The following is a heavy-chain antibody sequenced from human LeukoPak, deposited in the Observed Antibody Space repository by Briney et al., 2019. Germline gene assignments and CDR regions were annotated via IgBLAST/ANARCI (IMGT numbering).Heavy chain of an antibody. J-gene: IGHJ5*02. CDR3: ARAFEIRYFNWFDP. CDR1: GGSITSSSYY. Sequence: SETLSLTCTVSGGSITSSSYYWGWIRQPPGKGLQWIGSIYYSGSTYYNPSLKSRVTISVDTSKIQFSLKLSSVTAADTAVYYCARAFEIRYFNWFDPWGQGTLDTVSS. CDR2: IYYSGST. V-gene: IGHV4-39*01. D-gene: IGHD3-9*01.